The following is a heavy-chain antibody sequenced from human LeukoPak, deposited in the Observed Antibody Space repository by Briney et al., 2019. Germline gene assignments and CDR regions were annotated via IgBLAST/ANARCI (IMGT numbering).Heavy chain of an antibody. CDR1: GGSFRSRNYL. J-gene: IGHJ3*02. Sequence: TSETLSLTCTVSGGSFRSRNYLWSWIRQTPGEGLEWIGYISYSGSAYYNPSLKSRVTISIDTSNSRFSLRLRSVTAADTAVYYCAREVNIQADSDAFDIWGPGTTVTVSS. D-gene: IGHD1/OR15-1a*01. CDR2: ISYSGSA. CDR3: AREVNIQADSDAFDI. V-gene: IGHV4-30-4*08.